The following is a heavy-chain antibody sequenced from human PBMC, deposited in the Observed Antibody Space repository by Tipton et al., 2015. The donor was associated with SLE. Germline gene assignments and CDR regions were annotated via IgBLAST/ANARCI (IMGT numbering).Heavy chain of an antibody. V-gene: IGHV4-59*01. J-gene: IGHJ6*03. CDR1: GGSISSYY. CDR2: IYYSGST. Sequence: TLSLTCTVSGGSISSYYWSWIRQPPGKGLEWIGYIYYSGSTNYNPSLKSRVTISVDTSKNQFSLKLSSVTAADTAVYYCARGGLGYGYYYYMDVWGKGTTVTVSS. CDR3: ARGGLGYGYYYYMDV. D-gene: IGHD2-15*01.